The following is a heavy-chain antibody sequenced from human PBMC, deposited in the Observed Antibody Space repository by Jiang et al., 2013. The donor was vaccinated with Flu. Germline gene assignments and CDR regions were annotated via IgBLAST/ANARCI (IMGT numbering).Heavy chain of an antibody. D-gene: IGHD6-13*01. CDR2: INPSDSNT. V-gene: IGHV5-51*01. CDR1: GYNFFNYG. Sequence: GAEVKKPGESLKISCKGSGYNFFNYGIAWVRQMPGKGLEWMGIINPSDSNTRYSPSFQGQVTISADKSISTAYLQWSSLKASDTAMYYCARVRYSSSKGPSDYWGQGTLVTVSS. CDR3: ARVRYSSSKGPSDY. J-gene: IGHJ4*02.